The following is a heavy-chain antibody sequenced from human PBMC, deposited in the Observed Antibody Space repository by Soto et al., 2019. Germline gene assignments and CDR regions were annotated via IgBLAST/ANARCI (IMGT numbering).Heavy chain of an antibody. J-gene: IGHJ4*02. Sequence: EVQLVESGGGLVKPGGSLRLSCAASGFTFSNAWMNWVRQAPGKGLEWVGRIKSKTDGGTTDYAAPVKGRFTISRDDSKNTLYLQMNSLKTEDTAVYYCTTFNTYVWGSYRYFAPFDYWGQGTLVTVSS. CDR2: IKSKTDGGTT. D-gene: IGHD3-16*02. V-gene: IGHV3-15*07. CDR3: TTFNTYVWGSYRYFAPFDY. CDR1: GFTFSNAW.